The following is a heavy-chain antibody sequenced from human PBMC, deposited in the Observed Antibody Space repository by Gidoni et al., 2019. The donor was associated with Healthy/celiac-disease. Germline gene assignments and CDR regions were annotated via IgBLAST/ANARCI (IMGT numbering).Heavy chain of an antibody. CDR2: INHSGST. CDR3: ARGRIGVVVVAATTPNWFDP. CDR1: GGSFSGYY. J-gene: IGHJ5*02. D-gene: IGHD2-15*01. Sequence: QVQLQQWGAGRLKPSETLSLTCAVYGGSFSGYYWSWIRRPPGKGLDWIGEINHSGSTNYTPSLTSRVTISVDPSTSQFSLKLSSVTAADTAVYYCARGRIGVVVVAATTPNWFDPWGQGTLVTVSS. V-gene: IGHV4-34*01.